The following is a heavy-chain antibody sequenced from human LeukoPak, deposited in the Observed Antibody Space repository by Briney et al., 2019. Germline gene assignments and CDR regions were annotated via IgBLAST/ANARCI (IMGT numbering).Heavy chain of an antibody. CDR1: AYTFTSYG. CDR3: ARDYPTAAVRIDY. CDR2: ISAYNGNT. J-gene: IGHJ4*02. Sequence: GASVKVSCKASAYTFTSYGISSVRQAPGQGLEWLGWISAYNGNTNYAQKLQGRVTLTTDTSTSTAYMEVRSLRSDNTAVYYCARDYPTAAVRIDYWGQGTLVTVSS. V-gene: IGHV1-18*01. D-gene: IGHD6-25*01.